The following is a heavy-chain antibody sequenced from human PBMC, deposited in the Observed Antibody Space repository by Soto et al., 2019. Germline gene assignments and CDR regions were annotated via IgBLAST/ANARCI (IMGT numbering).Heavy chain of an antibody. D-gene: IGHD2-8*02. J-gene: IGHJ4*02. CDR1: GGSVSSTNW. Sequence: SETLSLTCAVSGGSVSSTNWWSWVRQSPGKGLEWIGEINHIGSTNYNPSLKSRVTISVDTSNNQFSLKLTSVTAADTAVYYCARDKITGLFDYWGQGTLVTVSS. CDR3: ARDKITGLFDY. CDR2: INHIGST. V-gene: IGHV4-4*02.